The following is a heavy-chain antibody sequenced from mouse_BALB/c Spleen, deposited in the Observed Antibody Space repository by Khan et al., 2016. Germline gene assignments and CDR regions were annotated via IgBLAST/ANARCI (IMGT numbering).Heavy chain of an antibody. CDR2: INTYNGEP. CDR1: GYTLTNYG. CDR3: ARKPPLLPDYYAMDY. J-gene: IGHJ4*01. D-gene: IGHD2-1*01. V-gene: IGHV9-3-1*01. Sequence: QIQLVQSGPELKKPGETVKISCKASGYTLTNYGMNWVKQAPGKGLKWMGWINTYNGEPTYADDFKGRFAFSLETSASTAYLQINNLKNEDTATYFGARKPPLLPDYYAMDYWGQGTSVTVSS.